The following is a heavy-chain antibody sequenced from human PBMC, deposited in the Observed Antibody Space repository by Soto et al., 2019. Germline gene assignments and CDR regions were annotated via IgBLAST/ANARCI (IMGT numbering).Heavy chain of an antibody. V-gene: IGHV3-21*06. D-gene: IGHD3-16*01. Sequence: GGTLRLSCAAAGFSFGSYTIHWVRQAPGKGLEWVASISSGSRSISYADSVKGRFTISRDNAESSLFLQMNSLRAEDTAVYYCARTLLTFGGVYFDLRGQGSRVTVSP. CDR2: ISSGSRSI. J-gene: IGHJ4*02. CDR1: GFSFGSYT. CDR3: ARTLLTFGGVYFDL.